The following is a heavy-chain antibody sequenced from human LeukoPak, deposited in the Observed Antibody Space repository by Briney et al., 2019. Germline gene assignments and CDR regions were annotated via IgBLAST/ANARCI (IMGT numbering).Heavy chain of an antibody. D-gene: IGHD3-10*01. CDR3: ARRGPITMVRGVMSWFDP. V-gene: IGHV4-39*01. J-gene: IGHJ5*02. CDR2: IYYSGST. CDR1: GGSIRSSSYY. Sequence: SETLSLTCTVSGGSIRSSSYYWGWIRQPPGKGLEWIGSIYYSGSTYYNPSLKSRVTISVDTSKNQFSLKLSSVTAADTAVYYCARRGPITMVRGVMSWFDPWGQGTLVTVSS.